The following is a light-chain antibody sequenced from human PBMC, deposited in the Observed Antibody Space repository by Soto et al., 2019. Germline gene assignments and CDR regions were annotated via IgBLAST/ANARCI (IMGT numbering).Light chain of an antibody. CDR3: CSYAGSYTFFYV. V-gene: IGLV2-11*01. CDR1: SSDVGGYNY. CDR2: DVS. J-gene: IGLJ1*01. Sequence: QSVLTQPRSVSGSPGQSVTISCTGTSSDVGGYNYVSWYQQHPGKAPKLMIYDVSKRPSGVPDRFSGSKSGNTASLTISGLQAEDEADYYCCSYAGSYTFFYVFGTRTKLTVL.